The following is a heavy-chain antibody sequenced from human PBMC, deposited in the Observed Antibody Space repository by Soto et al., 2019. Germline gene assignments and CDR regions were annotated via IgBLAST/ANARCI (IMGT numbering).Heavy chain of an antibody. CDR1: GYSFTSYW. D-gene: IGHD3-3*01. CDR3: ARHRRITIFGVVPDAFDI. V-gene: IGHV5-51*01. CDR2: IYPGDSDT. Sequence: KISCKGSGYSFTSYWIGWVRQMPGKGLEWMGIIYPGDSDTRYSPSFQGQVTISADKSISTAYLQWSSLKASDTAMYYCARHRRITIFGVVPDAFDIWGQGTMVTVSS. J-gene: IGHJ3*02.